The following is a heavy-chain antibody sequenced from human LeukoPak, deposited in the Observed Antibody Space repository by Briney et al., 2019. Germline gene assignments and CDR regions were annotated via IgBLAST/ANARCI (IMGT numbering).Heavy chain of an antibody. CDR3: ARVDYSGWLT. CDR2: ISGSGSTI. J-gene: IGHJ4*02. V-gene: IGHV3-48*03. Sequence: GGSPRLSCTASGFTLRGYEMNWVRQAPGKGLEWVSFISGSGSTIYYADSVKGRFTISRDNAKNPLYLQMNSLRAEDTAVYYCARVDYSGWLTWGQGTLVTVSS. CDR1: GFTLRGYE. D-gene: IGHD6-19*01.